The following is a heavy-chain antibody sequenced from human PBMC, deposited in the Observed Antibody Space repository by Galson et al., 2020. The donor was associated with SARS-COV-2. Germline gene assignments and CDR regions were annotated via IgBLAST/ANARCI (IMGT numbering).Heavy chain of an antibody. D-gene: IGHD3-22*01. Sequence: ASETLSLTCTVSGAPIRNSNYFWGWIRQPPGKGLEWIGSLSYTASTYYSPSLKSRVFMSMDTSKNQFSLRLSSVTASDAALYYCARLGSHYYDSSGYYYPWGVDVWGPGTTVNVSS. CDR3: ARLGSHYYDSSGYYYPWGVDV. J-gene: IGHJ6*02. V-gene: IGHV4-39*01. CDR2: LSYTAST. CDR1: GAPIRNSNYF.